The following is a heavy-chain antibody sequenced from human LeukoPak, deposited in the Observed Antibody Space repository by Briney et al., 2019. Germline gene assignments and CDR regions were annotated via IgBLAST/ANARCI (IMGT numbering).Heavy chain of an antibody. D-gene: IGHD3-22*01. J-gene: IGHJ4*02. CDR1: GFTFSSYA. CDR2: IKAGAEAT. Sequence: GGSLRLSCAASGFTFSSYAMSWVRQAPGKGLEWVSTIKAGAEATFYADSVKDRFTISRDNSKNTLYLQMNSLRADDTALYFCARDHESSGYPTSDYWAREPWSPSPQ. CDR3: ARDHESSGYPTSDY. V-gene: IGHV3-23*01.